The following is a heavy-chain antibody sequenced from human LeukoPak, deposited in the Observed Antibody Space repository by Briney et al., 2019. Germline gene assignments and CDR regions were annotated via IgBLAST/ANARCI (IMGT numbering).Heavy chain of an antibody. CDR3: ARGLDTAQFYYYYMDV. Sequence: PGGSLRLSCAASGFTFSDYYMSWIRQAPGKGLEWVSYISSSGSTIYYADSVKGRFTISRDNAKNSLYLQMNSLRAEDTAVYYCARGLDTAQFYYYYMDVWGKGTTVTISS. CDR2: ISSSGSTI. J-gene: IGHJ6*03. V-gene: IGHV3-11*04. D-gene: IGHD5-18*01. CDR1: GFTFSDYY.